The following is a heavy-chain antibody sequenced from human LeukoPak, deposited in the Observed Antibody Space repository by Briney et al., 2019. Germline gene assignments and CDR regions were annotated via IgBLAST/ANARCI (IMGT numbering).Heavy chain of an antibody. Sequence: ASVKVSCKASGYTFSGYYLHWVRQAPGQGLQWVGWINPNSGDTHYAQMFQGRVTMTRDTSINTAYMELRRVRSDDTAVYYCAKSAQYSSAWFTESFDYWGQGTLVTVPS. CDR3: AKSAQYSSAWFTESFDY. CDR2: INPNSGDT. CDR1: GYTFSGYY. V-gene: IGHV1-2*02. D-gene: IGHD6-13*01. J-gene: IGHJ4*02.